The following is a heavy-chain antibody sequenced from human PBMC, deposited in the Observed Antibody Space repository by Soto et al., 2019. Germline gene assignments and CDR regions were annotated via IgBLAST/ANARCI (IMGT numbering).Heavy chain of an antibody. D-gene: IGHD6-6*01. Sequence: QVQLVQSGAEVKKSGASVKVSCKASGYSFITYGISWVRQAPGQGLEWMGWISTYNGNTNYAQKLQGRITMTTDTSTPTGYMELRSLRSDDTAVYYCARDRPTSSIRARDYYYAMDVWGQGTTVTVSS. CDR1: GYSFITYG. CDR3: ARDRPTSSIRARDYYYAMDV. CDR2: ISTYNGNT. V-gene: IGHV1-18*01. J-gene: IGHJ6*02.